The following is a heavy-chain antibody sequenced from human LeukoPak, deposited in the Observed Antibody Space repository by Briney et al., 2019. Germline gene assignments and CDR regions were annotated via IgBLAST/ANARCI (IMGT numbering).Heavy chain of an antibody. CDR3: ATDFYDIT. J-gene: IGHJ5*02. Sequence: GGSLRLSCAASGFTFSNYWMTWVRQAPGKGLEWVANINRDGSERYYVDSVKGRFTISRDDAKSSLYLQMNSLRAEDTAVYYCATDFYDITWGQGTLVTVSS. CDR1: GFTFSNYW. V-gene: IGHV3-7*03. CDR2: INRDGSER. D-gene: IGHD3-22*01.